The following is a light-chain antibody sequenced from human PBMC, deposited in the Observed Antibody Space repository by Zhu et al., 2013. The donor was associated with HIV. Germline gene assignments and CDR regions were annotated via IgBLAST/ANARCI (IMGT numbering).Light chain of an antibody. CDR2: AAS. CDR1: QGISNY. CDR3: QKXNGAPFT. V-gene: IGKV1-27*01. Sequence: DIQMTQSPSSLSASVGDRVTITCRASQGISNYLAWYQQKPGNVPTLLIYAASTLQSGVPSRFSGSGSGTNFSLTISSLQPEDLATYYCQKXNGAPFTFGPGTKVDIK. J-gene: IGKJ3*01.